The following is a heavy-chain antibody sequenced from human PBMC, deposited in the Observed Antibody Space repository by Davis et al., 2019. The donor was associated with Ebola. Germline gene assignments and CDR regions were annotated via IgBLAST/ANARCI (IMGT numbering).Heavy chain of an antibody. Sequence: GESLKISCADSVLPFSSYAMTWVRQAPGQGLALVSAIPGSGGTTYYAGSVKGRFTVSRDNSKKTRYLQMNSLRAEDTAVYYCARSGLSFGVVKYHYGMDVWGKGTTVTVSS. D-gene: IGHD3-3*01. CDR1: VLPFSSYA. V-gene: IGHV3-23*01. J-gene: IGHJ6*04. CDR2: IPGSGGTT. CDR3: ARSGLSFGVVKYHYGMDV.